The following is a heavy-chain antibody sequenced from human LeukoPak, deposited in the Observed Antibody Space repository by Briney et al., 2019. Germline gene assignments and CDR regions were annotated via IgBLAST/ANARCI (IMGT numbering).Heavy chain of an antibody. CDR3: ARIGKVAITMVRGAYFDY. D-gene: IGHD3-10*01. CDR2: IYYSGST. CDR1: GGSISSSSYY. Sequence: SETLSLTCTVSGGSISSSSYYWGWIRQPPGKGLEWIGSIYYSGSTYYNPSLKSRVTISADTSKNQFSLKLSSVTAADTAVYYCARIGKVAITMVRGAYFDYWGQGTLVTVSS. J-gene: IGHJ4*02. V-gene: IGHV4-39*01.